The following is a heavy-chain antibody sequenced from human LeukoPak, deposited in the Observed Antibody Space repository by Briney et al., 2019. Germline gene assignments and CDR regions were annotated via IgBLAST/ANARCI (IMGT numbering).Heavy chain of an antibody. Sequence: GGSLRLSCAASGFTFDNYGMSWVRQGPGKGLEWVSGINWNGGSTGYADSVKGRFTISRDNAKNSLYLQMSSLRAEDTALYYCARSNYYDYYYYYMDVWGKGTTVTVSS. V-gene: IGHV3-20*04. J-gene: IGHJ6*03. CDR1: GFTFDNYG. CDR3: ARSNYYDYYYYYMDV. CDR2: INWNGGST. D-gene: IGHD3-22*01.